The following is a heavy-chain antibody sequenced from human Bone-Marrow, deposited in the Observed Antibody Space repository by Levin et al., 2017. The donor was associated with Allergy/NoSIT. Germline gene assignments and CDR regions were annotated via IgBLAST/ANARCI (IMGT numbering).Heavy chain of an antibody. V-gene: IGHV3-33*01. J-gene: IGHJ6*02. CDR2: IWYDGSKK. CDR1: GFTFSAYG. CDR3: ARDYYRMDV. Sequence: GESLKISCATSGFTFSAYGMHWVRQAPGKGLEWVAIIWYDGSKKYYADSVKGRFTISRDNSKNTLYLQMNSLRADDTAVYYCARDYYRMDVWGQGTTVTVSS.